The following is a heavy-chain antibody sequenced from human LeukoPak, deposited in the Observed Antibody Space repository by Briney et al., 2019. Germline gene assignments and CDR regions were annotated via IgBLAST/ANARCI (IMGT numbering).Heavy chain of an antibody. J-gene: IGHJ4*02. D-gene: IGHD4-17*01. V-gene: IGHV4-59*01. CDR1: GGSISSYY. CDR3: AREGGDYEVDY. CDR2: IYHTET. Sequence: SETLSLTCTVSGGSISSYYWNWIRQPPGQGLEWIGYIYHTETTYNPSLKSRLTISVDTSKNQFSLKLSSVTAADTAVYYCAREGGDYEVDYWGQGTLVTVSS.